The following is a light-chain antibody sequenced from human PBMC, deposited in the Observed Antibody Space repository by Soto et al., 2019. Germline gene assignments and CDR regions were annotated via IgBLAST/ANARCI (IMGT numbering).Light chain of an antibody. CDR2: EVS. J-gene: IGLJ2*01. CDR1: SSDVGGYNY. V-gene: IGLV2-8*01. CDR3: CSHAGRGSVL. Sequence: QSALTQPPSASGSPGQSVTISCTGTSSDVGGYNYVSWYQQHPGKAPKLMIYEVSKRPSGVPDRFSGSKSGNTASLTVSGLQAEDEADYYCCSHAGRGSVLFGGGTKLTVL.